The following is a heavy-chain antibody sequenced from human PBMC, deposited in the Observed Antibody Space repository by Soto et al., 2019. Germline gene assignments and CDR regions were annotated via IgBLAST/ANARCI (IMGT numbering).Heavy chain of an antibody. D-gene: IGHD1-7*01. V-gene: IGHV3-21*01. CDR3: ARLITGTTGLRMDY. J-gene: IGHJ4*02. Sequence: GGSLRLSCAASGFTFSSYSMSWVRQAPGKGLEWVSSISSSSSYIYYADSVKGRFTISRDNAKNSLYLQMNSLRAEDTAVYYCARLITGTTGLRMDYWGQGTLVTVSS. CDR1: GFTFSSYS. CDR2: ISSSSSYI.